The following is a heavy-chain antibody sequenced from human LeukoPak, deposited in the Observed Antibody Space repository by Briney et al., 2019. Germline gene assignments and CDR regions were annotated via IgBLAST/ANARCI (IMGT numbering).Heavy chain of an antibody. CDR1: GFTFSSYG. V-gene: IGHV3-30*03. CDR3: ARSVRATTQVLWKFDY. D-gene: IGHD2-2*01. CDR2: ISYDGSNK. J-gene: IGHJ4*02. Sequence: PGGSLRLSCAASGFTFSSYGMHWVRQAPGKGLEWVAVISYDGSNKYYADSVKGRFTISRDNSKNTLYLQMNSLRAEDTAVYYCARSVRATTQVLWKFDYWGQGTLVTVSS.